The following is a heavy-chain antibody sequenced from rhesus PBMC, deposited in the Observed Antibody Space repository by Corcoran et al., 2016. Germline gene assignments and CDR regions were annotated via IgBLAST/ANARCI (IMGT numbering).Heavy chain of an antibody. CDR2: IKNKADGETA. Sequence: EVQLVESGGGLVQPGGSLRLSCAASGFTFSNYWMNWVRQAPGKGLDLVGRIKNKADGETAAYAESVKGRFTISRDDSKNTLYLQMNSLKTEDTAVYYCTRGGYSSGWPFDYWGQGVLVTVSS. J-gene: IGHJ4*01. CDR1: GFTFSNYW. D-gene: IGHD6-31*01. CDR3: TRGGYSSGWPFDY. V-gene: IGHV3-16*01.